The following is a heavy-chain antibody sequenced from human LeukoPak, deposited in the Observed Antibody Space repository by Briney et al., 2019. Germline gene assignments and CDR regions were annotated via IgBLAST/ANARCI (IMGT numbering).Heavy chain of an antibody. Sequence: PSETLSLTCTVSGGSVSSGSYYWSWLPQPPGKGLEWFVYIYYSGSNNYNPSLKSRATISVDTSKNQFSLKLSAVTAGERAVYYCAGEPCSGGSCYGFDYWGQGTLVTVSS. V-gene: IGHV4-61*01. CDR3: AGEPCSGGSCYGFDY. J-gene: IGHJ4*02. CDR2: IYYSGSN. CDR1: GGSVSSGSYY. D-gene: IGHD2-15*01.